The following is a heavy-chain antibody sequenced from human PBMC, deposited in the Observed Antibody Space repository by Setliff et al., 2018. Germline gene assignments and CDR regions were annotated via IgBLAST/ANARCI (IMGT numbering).Heavy chain of an antibody. J-gene: IGHJ4*02. Sequence: ASVKVSCKASGNTFTGYYIHWLRQAPGQGLEWMGCINPNSGDTTFAQKFQGRVTITRDTSNSTDYMDLSRLTSDDTAVYYCARGQGPRTVVAIPFDHWGQGTLVTVSS. D-gene: IGHD3-22*01. V-gene: IGHV1-2*02. CDR3: ARGQGPRTVVAIPFDH. CDR2: INPNSGDT. CDR1: GNTFTGYY.